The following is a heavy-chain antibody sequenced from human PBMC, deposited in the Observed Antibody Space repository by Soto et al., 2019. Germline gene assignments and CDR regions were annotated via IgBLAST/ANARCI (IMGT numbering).Heavy chain of an antibody. CDR3: ARDSPIGSTFSGYDAIDY. CDR1: GGTFSNDI. J-gene: IGHJ4*02. Sequence: QVQLVQSGAEVKKPGSSVKVSCKTSGGTFSNDIITWVRQAPGQGLEWMGRIIPLLDIANYAQKFKGRVTITADKSTGTAYMELNSLRSEDMAVYYCARDSPIGSTFSGYDAIDYWGQGTLVTVSS. CDR2: IIPLLDIA. V-gene: IGHV1-69*08. D-gene: IGHD5-12*01.